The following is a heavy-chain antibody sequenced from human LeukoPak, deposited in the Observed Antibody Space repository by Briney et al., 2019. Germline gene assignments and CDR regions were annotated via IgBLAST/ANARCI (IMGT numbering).Heavy chain of an antibody. J-gene: IGHJ4*02. CDR2: IYSGGNT. CDR3: ARRAGDYSHPYDY. D-gene: IGHD3-22*01. CDR1: GFTFTTYW. V-gene: IGHV3-53*01. Sequence: GESLRLSCAASGFTFTTYWMSWVRQAPGKGLEWVSFIYSGGNTYYADSVKGRFTISRDNSKNTVHLQMNSLRAEDTAMYYCARRAGDYSHPYDYWGQGTLVTVSS.